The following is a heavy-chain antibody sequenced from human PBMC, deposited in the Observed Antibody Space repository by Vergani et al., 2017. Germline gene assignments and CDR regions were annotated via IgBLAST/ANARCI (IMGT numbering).Heavy chain of an antibody. Sequence: QVQLVQSGAEVKKPGSSVKVSCKVSGYTLTELSMHWVRQAPGKGLEWMGGFDPEDGETIYAQKFQGRVTMTEDTSTDTAYMELRSLRSDDTAVYYCARDDPLGYCSSTSCLYYMDVWGKGTTVTVSS. CDR1: GYTLTELS. D-gene: IGHD2-2*01. CDR3: ARDDPLGYCSSTSCLYYMDV. V-gene: IGHV1-24*01. CDR2: FDPEDGET. J-gene: IGHJ6*03.